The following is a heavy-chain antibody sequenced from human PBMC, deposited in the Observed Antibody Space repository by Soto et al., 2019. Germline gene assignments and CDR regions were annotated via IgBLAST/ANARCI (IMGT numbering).Heavy chain of an antibody. V-gene: IGHV4-59*08. CDR2: NYYSGST. CDR1: GGSISSYY. J-gene: IGHJ4*02. CDR3: ARGVRAVAGTLLDY. D-gene: IGHD6-19*01. Sequence: QVQLQESGPGLVKPSETLSLTCTVSGGSISSYYWSWIRQPPGKGLEWIGYNYYSGSTNYNPSLKSRVTISVDTSKNQCSLKLSSVTAADTAVYYCARGVRAVAGTLLDYWGQGTLVTVSS.